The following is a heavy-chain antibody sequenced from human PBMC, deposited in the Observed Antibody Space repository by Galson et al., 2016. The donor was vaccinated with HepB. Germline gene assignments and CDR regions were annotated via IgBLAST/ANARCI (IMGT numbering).Heavy chain of an antibody. J-gene: IGHJ6*02. CDR2: ILHDGSNK. CDR1: GFMFRNYG. D-gene: IGHD3-3*01. Sequence: SLRLSCAASGFMFRNYGMHWVRQAPGKGLEWLAVILHDGSNKYYADSVKGRFTISRDNSKNTLMLQINSLRAEDTAVYYCAKTHHDFWSGYLYYYTMDVWGQGTTVTVSS. V-gene: IGHV3-30*18. CDR3: AKTHHDFWSGYLYYYTMDV.